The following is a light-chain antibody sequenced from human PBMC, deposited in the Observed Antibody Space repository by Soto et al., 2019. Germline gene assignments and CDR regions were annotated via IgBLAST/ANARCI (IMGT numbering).Light chain of an antibody. Sequence: QSALTQPRSVSGSPGQSVAISCTGTSSDVGGYNYVSWYQHLPGKAPKLIIYDINARPSGVPDRFSGSKSGNTASLTITGLQAEDEADYYCCSYAGTYSVIFGGGTKLTVL. J-gene: IGLJ2*01. CDR2: DIN. V-gene: IGLV2-11*01. CDR3: CSYAGTYSVI. CDR1: SSDVGGYNY.